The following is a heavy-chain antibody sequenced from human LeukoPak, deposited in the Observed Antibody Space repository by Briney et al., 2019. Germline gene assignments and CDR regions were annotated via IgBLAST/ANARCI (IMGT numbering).Heavy chain of an antibody. D-gene: IGHD5-18*01. J-gene: IGHJ5*02. CDR3: ARYSHGVPPS. CDR1: GDSVSSTSAA. V-gene: IGHV6-1*01. Sequence: SQTLSLTCAISGDSVSSTSAAWNWIRQSPSRGLEWLGRTYYRSKWYNDYAVSVKSRIIVNPDTSRNQFSLQLNSVTPEDTAVYFCARYSHGVPPSWGQGTQVTVTS. CDR2: TYYRSKWYN.